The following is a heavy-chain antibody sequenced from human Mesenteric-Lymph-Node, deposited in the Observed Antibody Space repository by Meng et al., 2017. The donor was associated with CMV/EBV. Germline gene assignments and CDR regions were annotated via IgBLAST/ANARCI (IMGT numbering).Heavy chain of an antibody. V-gene: IGHV1-18*04. CDR2: ISGDNGLT. D-gene: IGHD2-2*01. CDR3: ARGRTYCSSTSCMRQQLSRYFDY. Sequence: ASVKVSCKASGYTFTAYYIHWVRQTPGQGLEWMGWISGDNGLTNYAQNLQGRVTMTTDTSTSTAYMELRSLRSEDTAVYYCARGRTYCSSTSCMRQQLSRYFDYWGQGTLVTVSS. J-gene: IGHJ4*02. CDR1: GYTFTAYY.